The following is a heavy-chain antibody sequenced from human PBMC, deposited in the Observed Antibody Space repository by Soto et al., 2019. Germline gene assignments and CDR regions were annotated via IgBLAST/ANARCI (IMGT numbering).Heavy chain of an antibody. CDR1: VDSIICSLHF. Sequence: SETLSLTFSVSVDSIICSLHFCCCVRHPPGKWLEWIGSIYSSGTTYHNPSLKSRVTISVDASDNQFSLKLTSVTDADTAVYYCARHSPVKWIADNWFDPWGQRTLVTVSS. J-gene: IGHJ5*02. CDR2: IYSSGTT. CDR3: ARHSPVKWIADNWFDP. D-gene: IGHD2-2*03. V-gene: IGHV4-39*01.